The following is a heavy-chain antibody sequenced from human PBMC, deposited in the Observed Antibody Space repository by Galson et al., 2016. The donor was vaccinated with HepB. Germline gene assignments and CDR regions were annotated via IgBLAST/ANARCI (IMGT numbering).Heavy chain of an antibody. CDR2: IYPGDSDT. J-gene: IGHJ4*02. V-gene: IGHV5-51*01. D-gene: IGHD6-13*01. CDR3: ARTVSIAAAGGADY. CDR1: GYTFTRSW. Sequence: QSGAEVKRPGESLTISCKGSGYTFTRSWIGWVRQMPGKGLEWMGMIYPGDSDTRYSQSFQGQVTISADQSINTAYLQWSSLKAADTAMYYCARTVSIAAAGGADYWGQGTLVTVSS.